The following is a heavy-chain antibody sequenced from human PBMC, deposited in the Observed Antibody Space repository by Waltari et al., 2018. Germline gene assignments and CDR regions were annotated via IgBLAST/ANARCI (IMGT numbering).Heavy chain of an antibody. CDR3: ARDWAGTAQFPYYYYGMDV. J-gene: IGHJ6*02. Sequence: QVQLVESGGGVVQPGRSLRLSCAASGFTFSNNALHGVRRAPGKGMEWVAVTSYDGSDKYYADSVKGRFTISRDNSKNTLYLQMNSLRDEDTAVYYCARDWAGTAQFPYYYYGMDVWGQGTTVTVSS. CDR1: GFTFSNNA. CDR2: TSYDGSDK. D-gene: IGHD1-1*01. V-gene: IGHV3-30*04.